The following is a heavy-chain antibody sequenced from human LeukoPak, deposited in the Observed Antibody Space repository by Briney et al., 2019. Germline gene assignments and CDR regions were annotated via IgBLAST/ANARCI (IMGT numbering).Heavy chain of an antibody. V-gene: IGHV4-34*01. D-gene: IGHD6-6*01. CDR3: AREGRRPYSSSSNY. J-gene: IGHJ4*02. Sequence: SETLSLTCAVHGGSFSGYYWSWIRQPPGEGLEWIGEINHSGSTNYNPSLKSRVTISVDTSKNQFSLKLSSVTAADTAVYYCAREGRRPYSSSSNYWGQGTLVTVSS. CDR1: GGSFSGYY. CDR2: INHSGST.